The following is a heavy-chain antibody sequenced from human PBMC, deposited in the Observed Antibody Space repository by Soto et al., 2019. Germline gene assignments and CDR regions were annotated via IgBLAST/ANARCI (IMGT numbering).Heavy chain of an antibody. CDR1: GFNFYDSA. CDR2: ITWNSGHI. Sequence: EVQLVESGGALVQPGRSLRLSCVASGFNFYDSAMNWVRQVPGKGLEWVSGITWNSGHILYADSVKGRFTISRDNAKKSLYLELNSLRPEDTALYSCAKGRSSMIVVVMDYWGQGTPFTVSS. V-gene: IGHV3-9*01. CDR3: AKGRSSMIVVVMDY. D-gene: IGHD3-22*01. J-gene: IGHJ4*02.